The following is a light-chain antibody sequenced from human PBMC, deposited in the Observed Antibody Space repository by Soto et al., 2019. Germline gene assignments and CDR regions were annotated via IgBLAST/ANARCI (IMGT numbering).Light chain of an antibody. V-gene: IGKV3-15*01. CDR2: AAS. Sequence: EIVMTQSPATLSVSPGERATLSCRASQSVDNSLAWYQKRPCQPPRLLIYAASTRDTGTPVRFSGSGYGTEFTLTISSLQSEDFAVYYCQMYNNWPPRYTFGPGTKLEIK. CDR1: QSVDNS. CDR3: QMYNNWPPRYT. J-gene: IGKJ2*01.